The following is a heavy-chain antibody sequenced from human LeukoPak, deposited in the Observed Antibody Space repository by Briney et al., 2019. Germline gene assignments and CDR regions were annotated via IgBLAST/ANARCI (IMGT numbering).Heavy chain of an antibody. D-gene: IGHD6-19*01. V-gene: IGHV2-5*02. CDR2: VYWGVDN. J-gene: IGHJ5*02. CDR3: AHRPVARRTWFDP. Sequence: SGPTLLKPTQTLTLTCTFAGFSLSTSGVGGCWIRQPPGKALEWLALVYWGVDNRYSPALKSRITITKSTSKKQVVLTMTNIDPVATTTYYCAHRPVARRTWFDPWGQGPLVTVSS. CDR1: GFSLSTSGVG.